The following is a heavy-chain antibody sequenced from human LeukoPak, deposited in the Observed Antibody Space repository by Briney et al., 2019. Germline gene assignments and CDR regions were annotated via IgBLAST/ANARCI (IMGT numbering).Heavy chain of an antibody. Sequence: PSETLSLTCTVSGGSISSYYWSWIRQPPGKGLEGIGYIYHSGSTNYNPSLKSRVTISVDTSTNQFSLKLRSVTAADTAVYYCARHGYSGNDGLWGQGTLVTVSS. D-gene: IGHD5-12*01. V-gene: IGHV4-59*01. CDR3: ARHGYSGNDGL. J-gene: IGHJ4*02. CDR2: IYHSGST. CDR1: GGSISSYY.